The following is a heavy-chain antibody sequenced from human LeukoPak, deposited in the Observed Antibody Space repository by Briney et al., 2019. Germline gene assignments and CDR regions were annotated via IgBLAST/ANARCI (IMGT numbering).Heavy chain of an antibody. Sequence: GGSLRLSCAASGFTFDDYAMHWVRQAPGKGLEWVSGISWNSGSIGYADSVKGRFTISRDNAKNSLYLQMNSLRAEDTALYHCARSDGDYANYYYYGMDVWGQGTTVTVSS. J-gene: IGHJ6*02. V-gene: IGHV3-9*01. CDR1: GFTFDDYA. D-gene: IGHD4-17*01. CDR2: ISWNSGSI. CDR3: ARSDGDYANYYYYGMDV.